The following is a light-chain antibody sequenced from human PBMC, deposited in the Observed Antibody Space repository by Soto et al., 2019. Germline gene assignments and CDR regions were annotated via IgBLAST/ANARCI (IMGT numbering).Light chain of an antibody. CDR1: QSVSSY. V-gene: IGKV3-11*01. CDR2: DAS. Sequence: IVLTQSPATLSLSPGERATLSCRASQSVSSYLAWYQQKPGQAPRLLIYDASNRATVITARFSGSGSGTDFTLTISSLEPEDLAVYYCQQRSNWAFTFGGGTKVESK. CDR3: QQRSNWAFT. J-gene: IGKJ4*01.